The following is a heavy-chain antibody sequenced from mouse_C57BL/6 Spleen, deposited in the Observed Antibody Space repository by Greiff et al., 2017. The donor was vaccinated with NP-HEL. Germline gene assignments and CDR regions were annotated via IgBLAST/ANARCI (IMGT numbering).Heavy chain of an antibody. D-gene: IGHD2-1*01. CDR1: GFTFSDAW. J-gene: IGHJ2*01. Sequence: EVKVEESGGGLVQPGGSMKLSCAASGFTFSDAWMDWVRQSPEKGLEWVAEIRNKANNHSTSYAESVKGRFTISRDDSKSSVYLQMNSLRAEDTGIYYCTRGNYDYFDYWGQGTTLTVSS. CDR3: TRGNYDYFDY. V-gene: IGHV6-6*01. CDR2: IRNKANNHST.